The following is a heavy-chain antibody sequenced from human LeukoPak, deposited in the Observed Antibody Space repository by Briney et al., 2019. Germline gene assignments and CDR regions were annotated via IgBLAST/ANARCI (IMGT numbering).Heavy chain of an antibody. D-gene: IGHD3-22*01. Sequence: GGSLRLSCAASGFTFSSYAVSWVRQAPGKGLEWVSAISGSGGSTYYADSVKGRFTISRDNSKNTLYLQMNSLRAEDTAVYYCAKEGLNYYDSSGYYDYWGQGTLVTVSS. V-gene: IGHV3-23*01. CDR2: ISGSGGST. CDR3: AKEGLNYYDSSGYYDY. CDR1: GFTFSSYA. J-gene: IGHJ4*02.